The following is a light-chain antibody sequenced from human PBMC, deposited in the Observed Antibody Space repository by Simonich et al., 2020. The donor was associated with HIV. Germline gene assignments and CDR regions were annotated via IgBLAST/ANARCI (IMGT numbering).Light chain of an antibody. Sequence: QSALTQPASVSGSPGQSITISCTGTSSDVGGYNYVSWYQQHPGKAPKLMIYEVSKRPSGVPDRFSGSKSGNTASLTVSGLQAEDEADYYCSSYVGTNSVFGGGTKLTVL. V-gene: IGLV2-8*01. CDR3: SSYVGTNSV. J-gene: IGLJ2*01. CDR1: SSDVGGYNY. CDR2: EVS.